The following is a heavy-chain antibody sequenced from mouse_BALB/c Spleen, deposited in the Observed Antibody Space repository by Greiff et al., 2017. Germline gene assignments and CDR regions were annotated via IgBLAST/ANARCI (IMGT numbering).Heavy chain of an antibody. CDR3: ARWVLYDYDLHFDY. V-gene: IGHV3-8*02. J-gene: IGHJ2*01. Sequence: EVHLVESGPSLVKPSQTLSLTCSVTGDSITSGYWNWIRKFPGNKLEYMGYISYSGSTYYNPSLKSRISITRDTSKNQYYLQLNSVTTEDTATYYCARWVLYDYDLHFDYWGQGTTLTVSS. CDR2: ISYSGST. CDR1: GDSITSGY. D-gene: IGHD2-4*01.